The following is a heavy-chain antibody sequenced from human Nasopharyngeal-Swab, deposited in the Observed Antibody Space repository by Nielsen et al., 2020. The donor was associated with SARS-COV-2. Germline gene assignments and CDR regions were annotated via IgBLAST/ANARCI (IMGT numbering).Heavy chain of an antibody. CDR3: ARGPLYYYDSENHFDY. J-gene: IGHJ4*02. Sequence: ASVKVSCKASGYTFTSYGISWVRQAPGQGLEWMGWISAYNGNTNYAQKLQDRVTMTTDTSTSTAYMELSRLRSDDTAVYYCARGPLYYYDSENHFDYWGQGTLVTVSS. CDR2: ISAYNGNT. V-gene: IGHV1-18*01. CDR1: GYTFTSYG. D-gene: IGHD3-22*01.